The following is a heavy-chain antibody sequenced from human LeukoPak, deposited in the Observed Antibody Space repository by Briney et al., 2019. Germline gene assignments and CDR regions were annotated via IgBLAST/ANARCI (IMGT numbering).Heavy chain of an antibody. J-gene: IGHJ4*02. CDR2: VKPDGGDK. CDR3: ARHSDRRDDF. V-gene: IGHV3-7*05. CDR1: GFPFSSHW. Sequence: GGSLRLSCAASGFPFSSHWMTWVRQAPGKGLQWVASVKPDGGDKYYVDSVKGRFIISRDNAKNSLFLQMSSLQAEDMAVYYCARHSDRRDDFWGQGSLVTVSS.